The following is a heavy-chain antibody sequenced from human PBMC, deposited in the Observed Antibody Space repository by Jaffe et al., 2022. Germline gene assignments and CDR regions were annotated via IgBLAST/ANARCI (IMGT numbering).Heavy chain of an antibody. J-gene: IGHJ6*03. V-gene: IGHV1-2*06. CDR3: ARGYSSSSYYYYYYMDV. CDR2: INPNSGGT. D-gene: IGHD6-6*01. Sequence: QVQLVQSGAEVKKPGASVKVSCKASGYTFTGYYMHWVRQAPGQGLEWMGRINPNSGGTNYAQKFQGRVTMTRDTSISTAYMELSRLRSDDTAVYYCARGYSSSSYYYYYYMDVWGKGTTVTVSS. CDR1: GYTFTGYY.